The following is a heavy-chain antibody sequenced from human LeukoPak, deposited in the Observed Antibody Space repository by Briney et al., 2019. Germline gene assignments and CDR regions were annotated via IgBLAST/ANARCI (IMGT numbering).Heavy chain of an antibody. Sequence: GGSLRLSCAASGFTFSSYGMHWVRQAPGKGLEWVAVISYDGINKFYVDSVKGRFTISKNTLYLQMNSLRTEDTAVYYCAKDWYSYSYRIPEWWGQGTLVAVSS. J-gene: IGHJ4*02. CDR2: ISYDGINK. D-gene: IGHD5-18*01. CDR1: GFTFSSYG. CDR3: AKDWYSYSYRIPEW. V-gene: IGHV3-30*18.